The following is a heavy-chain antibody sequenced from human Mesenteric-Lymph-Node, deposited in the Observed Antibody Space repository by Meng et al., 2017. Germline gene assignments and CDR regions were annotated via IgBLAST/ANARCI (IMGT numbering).Heavy chain of an antibody. CDR1: GDSVSSNSAA. CDR3: ARDSSSSAYSPFDY. Sequence: QVHLQQAGPVLVKPSLTLPLTCAISGDSVSSNSAAWNWIRQSPSRGLEWLGRTYYRSKRYNDYAVSVKSRITINPDTSKNQFSLQLNSVTPEDTAVYYCARDSSSSAYSPFDYWGQGTLVTVSS. V-gene: IGHV6-1*01. J-gene: IGHJ4*02. D-gene: IGHD3-22*01. CDR2: TYYRSKRYN.